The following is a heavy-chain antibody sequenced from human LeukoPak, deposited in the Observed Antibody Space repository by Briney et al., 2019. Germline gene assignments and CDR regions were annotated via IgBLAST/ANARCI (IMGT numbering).Heavy chain of an antibody. CDR2: TYYKSKWYN. CDR3: ARSYSSGWDFES. V-gene: IGHV6-1*01. D-gene: IGHD6-19*01. Sequence: SQTLSLTCAISGDSVSSNSAAWNWIRQSPSRGLEWLGRTYYKSKWYNDYALSVKSRISINPDTSKKQFSLQLNSVTPEDTAVYYCARSYSSGWDFESWGQGTLVTVSS. J-gene: IGHJ4*02. CDR1: GDSVSSNSAA.